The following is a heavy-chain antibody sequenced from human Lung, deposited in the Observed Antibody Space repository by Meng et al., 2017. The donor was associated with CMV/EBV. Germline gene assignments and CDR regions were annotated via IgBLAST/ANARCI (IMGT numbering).Heavy chain of an antibody. CDR3: ARAAPWDYYYGMDV. Sequence: SETLSLTCAVSGGSLSNSYWNWIRQPPGKGLEWIGYIYYTGKTNYSPSLKSRVTISLDASKKHFSLNLRSLTASDTAVYYCARAAPWDYYYGMDVWGQGATVTVSS. CDR2: IYYTGKT. J-gene: IGHJ6*02. V-gene: IGHV4-59*01. D-gene: IGHD1-26*01. CDR1: GGSLSNSY.